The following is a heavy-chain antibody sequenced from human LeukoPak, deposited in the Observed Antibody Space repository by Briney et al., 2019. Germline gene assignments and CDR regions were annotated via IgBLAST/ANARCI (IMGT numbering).Heavy chain of an antibody. CDR2: INPNSGGT. J-gene: IGHJ4*02. Sequence: GASVKVSCKASGYTFTGYYMHWVRQAPGQGLEWMGWINPNSGGTNYAQKFQGRVTMTRDTSISTAYMELSRLRSDDTAVYYCARSSRAYCGGDCYGPGYWGQGTLVTVSS. D-gene: IGHD2-21*02. CDR1: GYTFTGYY. CDR3: ARSSRAYCGGDCYGPGY. V-gene: IGHV1-2*02.